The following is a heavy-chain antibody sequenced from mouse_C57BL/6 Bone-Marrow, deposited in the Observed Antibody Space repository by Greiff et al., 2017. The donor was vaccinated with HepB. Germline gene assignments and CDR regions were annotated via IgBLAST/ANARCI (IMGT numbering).Heavy chain of an antibody. CDR2: INPNNGGT. V-gene: IGHV1-18*01. J-gene: IGHJ4*01. CDR3: ARLAITDYYYAMDY. CDR1: GYTFTDYN. Sequence: VQLQQSGPELVKPGASVKIPCKASGYTFTDYNMDWVKQSHGKSLEWIGDINPNNGGTIYNQKFKGKATLTVDKSSSTAYMELRSLTSEDTAVYYCARLAITDYYYAMDYWGQGTSVTVSS. D-gene: IGHD2-4*01.